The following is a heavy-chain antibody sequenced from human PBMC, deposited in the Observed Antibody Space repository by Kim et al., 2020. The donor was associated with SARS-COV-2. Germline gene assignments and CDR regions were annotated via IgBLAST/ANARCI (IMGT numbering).Heavy chain of an antibody. CDR3: AKDLARIAARGGLFDP. CDR1: GFTFSSYA. CDR2: ISGSGGST. J-gene: IGHJ5*02. V-gene: IGHV3-23*01. D-gene: IGHD6-6*01. Sequence: GGSLRLSCAASGFTFSSYAMSWVRQAPGKGLEWVSAISGSGGSTYYADSVKGRFTISRDNSKNTLYLQMNSLRAEDTAVYYCAKDLARIAARGGLFDPWGQGTLVTVSS.